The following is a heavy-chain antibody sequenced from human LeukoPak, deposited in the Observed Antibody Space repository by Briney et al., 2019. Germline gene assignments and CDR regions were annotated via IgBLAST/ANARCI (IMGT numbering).Heavy chain of an antibody. CDR1: GGTFSSYA. V-gene: IGHV1-69*04. CDR3: ARGGGMVPAANNWFDP. D-gene: IGHD2-2*01. J-gene: IGHJ5*02. CDR2: IIPILGIA. Sequence: SVKVSCKASGGTFSSYAISWVRQAPGQGLEWMGRIIPILGIANYAQKFQGRVTITADKSTSTAYMELSSLRSEDTAVYYCARGGGMVPAANNWFDPWGQGTLVTVSS.